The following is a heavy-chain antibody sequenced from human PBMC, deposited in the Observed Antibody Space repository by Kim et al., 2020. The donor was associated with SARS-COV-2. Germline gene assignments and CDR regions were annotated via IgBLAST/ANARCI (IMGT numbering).Heavy chain of an antibody. J-gene: IGHJ5*02. CDR3: ARTFHIVVVPAASWFDP. V-gene: IGHV3-21*01. Sequence: VKGRFTISRDNAKNSLYLQMNSLRAEDTAVYYCARTFHIVVVPAASWFDPWGQGTLVTVSS. D-gene: IGHD2-2*01.